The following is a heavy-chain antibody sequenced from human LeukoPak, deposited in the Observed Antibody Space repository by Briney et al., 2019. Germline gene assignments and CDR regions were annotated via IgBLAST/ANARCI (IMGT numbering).Heavy chain of an antibody. V-gene: IGHV3-48*04. Sequence: PGGSLRLSCAASGFTFSSYSMNWVRQAPGKGLEWVSYISSSSSTIYYADSVKGRFTISRDNAKNSLYLQMNSLRAEDTAVYYCAKNGETGTDPFTHTDYWGQGTLVTVSS. CDR1: GFTFSSYS. J-gene: IGHJ4*02. CDR2: ISSSSSTI. CDR3: AKNGETGTDPFTHTDY. D-gene: IGHD1-1*01.